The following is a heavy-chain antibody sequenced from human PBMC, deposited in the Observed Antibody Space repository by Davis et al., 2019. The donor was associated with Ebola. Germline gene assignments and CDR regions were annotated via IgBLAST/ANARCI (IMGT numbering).Heavy chain of an antibody. CDR3: ARAHLDTAMVFLPNGMDV. CDR2: ISSSASYK. V-gene: IGHV3-48*02. D-gene: IGHD5-18*01. Sequence: ETLSLTCAASGFIFSNYWMSWVRQAPGKGPEWVSSISSSASYKNYADSVKGRFTISRDNAKNSLYLQMNSLRDEDTAVYYCARAHLDTAMVFLPNGMDVWGQGTTVTVSS. J-gene: IGHJ6*02. CDR1: GFIFSNYW.